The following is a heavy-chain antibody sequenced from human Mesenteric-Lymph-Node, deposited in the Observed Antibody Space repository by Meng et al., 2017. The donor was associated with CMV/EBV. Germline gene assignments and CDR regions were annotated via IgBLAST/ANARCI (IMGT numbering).Heavy chain of an antibody. V-gene: IGHV1-69*02. CDR2: ILPILGIA. D-gene: IGHD3-22*01. J-gene: IGHJ4*02. Sequence: YTFGWVRRAPGQGLEWMGRILPILGIANYARKFQGRVTITAAKSTSTAYMELSSLRSKDTAVYYCAKTPRNSNNYDSSGYEYYFDYWGQGTLVTVSS. CDR3: AKTPRNSNNYDSSGYEYYFDY. CDR1: YT.